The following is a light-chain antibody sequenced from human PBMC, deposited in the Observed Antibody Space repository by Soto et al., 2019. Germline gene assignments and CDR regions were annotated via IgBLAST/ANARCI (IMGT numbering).Light chain of an antibody. CDR3: QQRSNWPLT. CDR2: DAS. V-gene: IGKV3-11*01. J-gene: IGKJ5*01. CDR1: QSVSSY. Sequence: EIVLTQSPATLSLSPGERATLYCRASQSVSSYLAWYQQKPGQAPRLLIFDASNRATGIPARFSGSGSRTDFTLTISSLEPEDFAVYFCQQRSNWPLTFGQGTRLEIK.